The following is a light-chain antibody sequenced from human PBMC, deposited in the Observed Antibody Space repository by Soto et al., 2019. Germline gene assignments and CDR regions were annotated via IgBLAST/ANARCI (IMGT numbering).Light chain of an antibody. CDR2: GVS. V-gene: IGKV3-20*01. J-gene: IGKJ1*01. Sequence: EIVLTQSPGTLSLSPGERATLSCRASQSVPSNFLAWYQQKPGQAPILLIYGVSRRATGIPDRFSGSGSGTDSTLTISRLEPEDFAVYYCQQYDSSWTFGQGTKVDIK. CDR1: QSVPSNF. CDR3: QQYDSSWT.